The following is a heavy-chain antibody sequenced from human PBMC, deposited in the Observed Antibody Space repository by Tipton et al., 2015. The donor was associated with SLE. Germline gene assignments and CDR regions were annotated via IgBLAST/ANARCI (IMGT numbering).Heavy chain of an antibody. D-gene: IGHD2/OR15-2a*01. V-gene: IGHV3-48*03. Sequence: VQLVQSGGGLVQPGGSLRLSCAASGFTFSSYEMNWVRQAPGKGLEWVSYISSSGTTIYYADSVKGRFTISRDNAKKSLYLQMNSLRAEDTAVYYCASPGGTYFHAFDIWGQGTMVTVSS. CDR1: GFTFSSYE. CDR2: ISSSGTTI. J-gene: IGHJ3*02. CDR3: ASPGGTYFHAFDI.